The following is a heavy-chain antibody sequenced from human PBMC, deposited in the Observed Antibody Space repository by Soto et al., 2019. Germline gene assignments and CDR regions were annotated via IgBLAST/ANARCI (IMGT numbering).Heavy chain of an antibody. CDR1: GGSVSSGSYY. CDR3: ASLMGDCSGGSCYSASQGYFDL. V-gene: IGHV4-61*01. CDR2: IYYSGST. Sequence: QVQLQESGPGLVKPSETLSLTCTVSGGSVSSGSYYWSWIRQPPGKGLEWFGYIYYSGSTNYNPTLKSRVTISVDTSKNQFSLKLSSVTAADTAVYYCASLMGDCSGGSCYSASQGYFDLWGRGTLVTVSS. J-gene: IGHJ2*01. D-gene: IGHD2-15*01.